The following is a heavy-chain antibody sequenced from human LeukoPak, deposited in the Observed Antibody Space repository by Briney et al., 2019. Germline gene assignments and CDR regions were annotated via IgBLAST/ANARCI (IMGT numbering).Heavy chain of an antibody. V-gene: IGHV4-31*03. D-gene: IGHD4-23*01. Sequence: PSETLSLTCTVSGGSISSGGCYWSWIRRHPGKGLEWIGYIYYSGSTYYNPSLESRVTISVDTSKNQFSLRLSSVTAADTAVYYCARGQNYGGNLHYFDYWGQGTLVTVSS. CDR2: IYYSGST. J-gene: IGHJ4*02. CDR3: ARGQNYGGNLHYFDY. CDR1: GGSISSGGCY.